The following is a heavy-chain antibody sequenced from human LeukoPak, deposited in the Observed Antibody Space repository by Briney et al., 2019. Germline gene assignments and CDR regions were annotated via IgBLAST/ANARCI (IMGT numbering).Heavy chain of an antibody. CDR1: GFTVSSNY. Sequence: PGGSLRLSCAASGFTVSSNYMNWVRQAPGKGLEWVSVIYSGGGTYFADSVKGRFTISRDNSKNTPYLQMNSLRAEDTAVYYCARDLEYRTAGRFDPWGQGTLVTVSS. D-gene: IGHD6-6*01. CDR3: ARDLEYRTAGRFDP. CDR2: IYSGGGT. J-gene: IGHJ5*02. V-gene: IGHV3-66*01.